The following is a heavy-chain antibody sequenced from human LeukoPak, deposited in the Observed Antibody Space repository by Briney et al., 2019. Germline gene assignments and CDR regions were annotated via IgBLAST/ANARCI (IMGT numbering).Heavy chain of an antibody. V-gene: IGHV4-31*11. CDR1: VGSFSGYY. CDR2: IYYSGST. J-gene: IGHJ5*02. CDR3: ARERTGEQLVVDP. D-gene: IGHD6-13*01. Sequence: SETLSLTCAVYVGSFSGYYWSWIRQHPGKGLEWIGYIYYSGSTYYNPSLKSRVTISVDTSKNQFSLKLSSVTAADTAVYYCARERTGEQLVVDPWGQGTLVTVSS.